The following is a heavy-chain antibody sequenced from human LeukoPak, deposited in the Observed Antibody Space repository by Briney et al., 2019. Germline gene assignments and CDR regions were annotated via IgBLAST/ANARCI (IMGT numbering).Heavy chain of an antibody. D-gene: IGHD1-20*01. CDR3: AKKRIPNWTDIDY. CDR1: GFTFSSYW. Sequence: PGGSLRLSCAASGFTFSSYWMHWVRQAPGKGLVWVSRINIDGSSTNYADSVKGRFTISRDNAKNTLYLQMNSLRAEDTAVFYCAKKRIPNWTDIDYWGQGTLVTVSS. J-gene: IGHJ4*02. CDR2: INIDGSST. V-gene: IGHV3-74*01.